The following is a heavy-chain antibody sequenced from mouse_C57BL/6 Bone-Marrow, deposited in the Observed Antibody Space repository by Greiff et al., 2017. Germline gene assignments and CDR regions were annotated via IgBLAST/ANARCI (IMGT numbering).Heavy chain of an antibody. D-gene: IGHD2-4*01. Sequence: QVQLKQSGAELVKPGASVKISCKASGYAFSSYWMNWVKQRPGKGLEWIGQIYPGDGDTNYNGKFKGKATLTADKSSSPAYMQLSSLTSEDSAVYFCAREDYDYFFDYWGQGTTLTVSS. CDR3: AREDYDYFFDY. CDR2: IYPGDGDT. CDR1: GYAFSSYW. J-gene: IGHJ2*01. V-gene: IGHV1-80*01.